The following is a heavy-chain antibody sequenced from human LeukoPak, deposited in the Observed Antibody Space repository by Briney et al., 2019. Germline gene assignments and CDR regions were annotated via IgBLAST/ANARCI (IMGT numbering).Heavy chain of an antibody. V-gene: IGHV1-69*04. CDR2: IIPILGIA. Sequence: SVKVSCKASGGTFSSYAISWVRQAPGQGLEWMGRIIPILGIANYAQKFQGRVTITADKSTSTAYMELSSLRSEDTAMYYCARVYCSRTSCYNWFDPWGQGTLVTVSS. CDR3: ARVYCSRTSCYNWFDP. D-gene: IGHD2-2*01. J-gene: IGHJ5*02. CDR1: GGTFSSYA.